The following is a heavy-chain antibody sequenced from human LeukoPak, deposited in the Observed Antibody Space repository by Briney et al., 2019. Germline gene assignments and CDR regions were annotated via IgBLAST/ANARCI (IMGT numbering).Heavy chain of an antibody. CDR2: IYNTGST. J-gene: IGHJ5*02. CDR3: VYYSIVSGCFDP. D-gene: IGHD5/OR15-5a*01. Sequence: PSETLSLTCTVSGGSISSYYWSWVRQPPGKGLEWIGYIYNTGSTNYNPSLKSRVTISVDTSKNQFSLNLTSVTAADTAVYYCVYYSIVSGCFDPWGQGTLVTVSS. V-gene: IGHV4-59*01. CDR1: GGSISSYY.